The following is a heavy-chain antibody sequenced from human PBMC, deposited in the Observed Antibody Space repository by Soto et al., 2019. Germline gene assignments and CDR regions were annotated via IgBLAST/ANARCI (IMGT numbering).Heavy chain of an antibody. J-gene: IGHJ4*02. CDR2: ISGSGGST. CDR3: AKVDPSRITTSRGYYFDY. D-gene: IGHD3-3*01. CDR1: GFTFSSYA. Sequence: EVQLLESGGGLVQPGGSLRLSCAASGFTFSSYAMSWVRQAPGKGLEWVSAISGSGGSTYYADSAKGRVTISRDISKNTLYPQTNSLRADDTAVYYYAKVDPSRITTSRGYYFDYWGQETLVAVS. V-gene: IGHV3-23*01.